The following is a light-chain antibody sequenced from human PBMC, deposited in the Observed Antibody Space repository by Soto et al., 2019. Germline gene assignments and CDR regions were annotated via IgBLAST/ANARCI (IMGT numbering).Light chain of an antibody. CDR2: GAS. CDR3: QQANSFPIT. Sequence: IVLTQSPGTLSLSPGERATLSCRASQSFSSSYLAWYQQKPGQAPRLLIDGASSRATGIPDRFSGSGSGTDFTLTISSLQPEYFATYYCQQANSFPITFGQGTRLEIK. J-gene: IGKJ5*01. CDR1: QSFSSSY. V-gene: IGKV3-20*01.